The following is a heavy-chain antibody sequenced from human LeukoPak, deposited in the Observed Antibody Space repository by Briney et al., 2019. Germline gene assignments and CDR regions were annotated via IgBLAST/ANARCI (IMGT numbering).Heavy chain of an antibody. V-gene: IGHV4-59*08. CDR2: IYYSGST. D-gene: IGHD3-16*01. J-gene: IGHJ4*02. CDR3: ASRTSWGGPDY. CDR1: GGSISSYY. Sequence: SGTLSLTCTVSGGSISSYYWSWIRQPPGKGLEWIGYIYYSGSTNYNPSLKSRVTISVDTSKNQFSLKLSSVTAADTAVYYCASRTSWGGPDYWGQGTLVTVSS.